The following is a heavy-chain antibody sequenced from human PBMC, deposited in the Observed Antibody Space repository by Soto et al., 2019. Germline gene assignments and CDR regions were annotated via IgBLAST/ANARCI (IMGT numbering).Heavy chain of an antibody. J-gene: IGHJ4*02. CDR3: ARGQVSTTLHFDY. CDR1: GYTFTSYA. Sequence: NLSCKASGYTFTSYAMQWVRQAPGQRLELMGWINAGNGNTKYSQKFQGRVTITRDTSASTAYMELSSLRSEDTAVYYCARGQVSTTLHFDYWGQGTLVTVSS. V-gene: IGHV1-3*01. CDR2: INAGNGNT.